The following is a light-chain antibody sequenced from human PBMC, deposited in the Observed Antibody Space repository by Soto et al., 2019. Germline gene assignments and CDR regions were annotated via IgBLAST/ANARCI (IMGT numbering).Light chain of an antibody. V-gene: IGKV3-11*01. J-gene: IGKJ5*01. CDR2: DAC. CDR1: QGFSSY. Sequence: EIGLTQSAATLSLSPGERATLACRASQGFSSYFDWYQRKPGQAPRLLIXDACTSATGIPGRFSGSASGTECTLTIIRLESEDSALYYCQQRSTWPAFGQGTRL. CDR3: QQRSTWPA.